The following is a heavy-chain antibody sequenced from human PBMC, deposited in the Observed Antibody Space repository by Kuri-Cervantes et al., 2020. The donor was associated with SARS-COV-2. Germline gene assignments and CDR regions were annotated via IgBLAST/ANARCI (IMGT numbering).Heavy chain of an antibody. CDR1: GFIFSTSG. CDR2: VWCDGSNK. Sequence: LSLTCAASGFIFSTSGMHWVRQAPGKGLEWVAVVWCDGSNKYYADSVKGRFTISRDNSKNTLYLQMNSLRAEDTAVYYCARGSSGYYYFDYWGQGTLVTVSS. V-gene: IGHV3-33*08. J-gene: IGHJ4*02. CDR3: ARGSSGYYYFDY. D-gene: IGHD3-22*01.